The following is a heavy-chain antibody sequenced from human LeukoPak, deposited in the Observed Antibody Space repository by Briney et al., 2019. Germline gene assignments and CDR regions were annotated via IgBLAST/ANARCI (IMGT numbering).Heavy chain of an antibody. J-gene: IGHJ3*02. D-gene: IGHD3-9*01. CDR3: ARDSYYDILTGYRDAFDI. V-gene: IGHV3-23*01. CDR1: GLSFSGYV. CDR2: ISGSGSMG. Sequence: GGSLRLSCVGSGLSFSGYVLAWVRQAPGKGLEWISAISGSGSMGYYADSVKGRFTISRDNSKNTLYLQMNSLRAEDTAVYYCARDSYYDILTGYRDAFDIWGQGTMVTVSS.